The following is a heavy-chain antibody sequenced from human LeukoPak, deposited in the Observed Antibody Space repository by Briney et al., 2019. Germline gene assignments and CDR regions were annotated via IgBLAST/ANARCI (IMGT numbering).Heavy chain of an antibody. CDR3: AREGVRGSYYGH. Sequence: GGSLRLSCAASGFTFSSYAMHWVRQVPGKGLEYVSAISSSGGSTYYANSVKGRFTISRDNAQNSLYLQMNSLRDEDTAVYYCAREGVRGSYYGHWGQGTLVTVSS. CDR1: GFTFSSYA. V-gene: IGHV3-64*01. J-gene: IGHJ4*02. D-gene: IGHD3-10*01. CDR2: ISSSGGST.